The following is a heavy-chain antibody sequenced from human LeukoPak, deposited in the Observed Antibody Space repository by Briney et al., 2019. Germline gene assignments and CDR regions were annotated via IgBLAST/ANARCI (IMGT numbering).Heavy chain of an antibody. D-gene: IGHD7-27*01. CDR2: IYYSGST. V-gene: IGHV4-59*08. Sequence: SETLSLTCTVSGGSISSYYWSWIRQPPGKGLEWIGYIYYSGSTNYNPSLKSRVTISVDTSKNQFSLKLSSVTAADTAVYYCARHSWGTIPSLVDYWGQGTLVTVSS. J-gene: IGHJ4*02. CDR1: GGSISSYY. CDR3: ARHSWGTIPSLVDY.